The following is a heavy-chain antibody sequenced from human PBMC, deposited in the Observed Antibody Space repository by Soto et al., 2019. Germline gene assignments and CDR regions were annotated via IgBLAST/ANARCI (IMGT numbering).Heavy chain of an antibody. D-gene: IGHD3-10*02. Sequence: SETLSLTCAIYNSSLGAFHWTWIRQPLGKGLEWIGELIHGGSTNYNPSLKSRVTFSLDTSKSQFSLHVMSVTAADTAVYYCARSPLSYDYVRQTWREVGDSFDVWGRGTSVT. J-gene: IGHJ3*01. CDR1: NSSLGAFH. CDR2: LIHGGST. CDR3: ARSPLSYDYVRQTWREVGDSFDV. V-gene: IGHV4-34*12.